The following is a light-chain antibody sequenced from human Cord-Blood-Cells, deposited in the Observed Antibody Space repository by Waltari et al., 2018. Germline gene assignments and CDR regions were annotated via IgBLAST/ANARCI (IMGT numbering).Light chain of an antibody. J-gene: IGLJ1*01. V-gene: IGLV2-23*01. CDR1: SSDVGSYNL. CDR2: EGS. Sequence: QSALTQPASVSGSPGQSITTSCTGTSSDVGSYNLVSWYQQHPGKAPKLMIYEGSKRAAGVSNRVSGPKSCNTASLTNSGLQAEDEADYYCCSYAGSSTYVVGTGTKVTVL. CDR3: CSYAGSSTYV.